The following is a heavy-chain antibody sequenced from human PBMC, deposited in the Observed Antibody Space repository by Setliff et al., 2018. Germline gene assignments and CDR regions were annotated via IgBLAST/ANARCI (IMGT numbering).Heavy chain of an antibody. Sequence: PGGSLRLSCAASGFTFSTYRMHWVRQAPGKGLEWVAVIWHDGGNKYHADSVKGRFTISRDNSKNTLYLQMNSLRAEDTAVYYCAKDHSPYYYDSSGYAFDYWGQGTLVTVSS. J-gene: IGHJ4*02. D-gene: IGHD3-22*01. CDR2: IWHDGGNK. CDR1: GFTFSTYR. CDR3: AKDHSPYYYDSSGYAFDY. V-gene: IGHV3-33*06.